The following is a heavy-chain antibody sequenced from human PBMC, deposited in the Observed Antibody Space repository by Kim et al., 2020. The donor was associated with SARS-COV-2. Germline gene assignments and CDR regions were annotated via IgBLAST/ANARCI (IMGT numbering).Heavy chain of an antibody. CDR2: INPNSGGT. D-gene: IGHD6-13*01. CDR3: AKLWAAAGAFDY. CDR1: GYTFTGYY. V-gene: IGHV1-2*02. J-gene: IGHJ4*02. Sequence: ASVKVSCKASGYTFTGYYMHWVRQAPGQGLEWMGWINPNSGGTNYAQKFQGRVTMTRDTSISTVYMELSRLRSDDTAVYYCAKLWAAAGAFDYWGQGTLVTVSS.